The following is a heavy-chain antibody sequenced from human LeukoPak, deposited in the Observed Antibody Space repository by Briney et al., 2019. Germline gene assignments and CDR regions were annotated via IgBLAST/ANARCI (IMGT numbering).Heavy chain of an antibody. J-gene: IGHJ4*02. V-gene: IGHV3-23*01. Sequence: GGSLRLSCVASGFTFSNYAMTWVRQAPGKGLEWVSSISGNGVNTYYADSVKGRFTISRDNSKNTLYLQMNSLRAEDTAVYYCAKDAHYDSSGYYFDYWGQGTLVTVSS. D-gene: IGHD3-22*01. CDR2: ISGNGVNT. CDR1: GFTFSNYA. CDR3: AKDAHYDSSGYYFDY.